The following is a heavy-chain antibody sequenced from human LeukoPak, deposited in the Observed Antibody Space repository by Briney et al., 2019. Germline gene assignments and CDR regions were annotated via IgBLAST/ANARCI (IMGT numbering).Heavy chain of an antibody. J-gene: IGHJ4*02. V-gene: IGHV4-39*07. CDR1: GGSIRSSYYY. CDR3: ARGGWGNFDY. CDR2: IYHSGST. Sequence: SETLSLTCTVSGGSIRSSYYYWGWIRQPPGKGLEWIGEIYHSGSTNYNPSLKSRVTISVDKSKNQFSLKLSSVTAADTAVYYCARGGWGNFDYWGQGTLVTVSS. D-gene: IGHD7-27*01.